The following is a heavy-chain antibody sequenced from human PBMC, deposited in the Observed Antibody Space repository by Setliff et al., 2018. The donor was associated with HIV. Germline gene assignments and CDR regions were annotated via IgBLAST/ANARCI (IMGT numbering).Heavy chain of an antibody. D-gene: IGHD3-22*01. Sequence: SETLSLTCAVYGGSVSGHYWGWFRQPPGKGLEWIGEITPSGSTYYNPSLKSRVTISVDTSKNQFSLKLTSVTAADTAMYYCASRIYYYDESRVLREEGFVPWGQGTLVTVSS. V-gene: IGHV4-34*01. J-gene: IGHJ5*02. CDR3: ASRIYYYDESRVLREEGFVP. CDR2: ITPSGST. CDR1: GGSVSGHY.